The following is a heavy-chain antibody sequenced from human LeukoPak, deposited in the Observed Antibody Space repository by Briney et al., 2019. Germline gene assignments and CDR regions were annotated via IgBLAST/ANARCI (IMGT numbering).Heavy chain of an antibody. CDR1: DDSFSSHY. J-gene: IGHJ3*02. D-gene: IGHD4-17*01. V-gene: IGHV4-59*11. CDR2: ISYIGST. Sequence: PSETLSLTCAVSDDSFSSHYWTWIRQPPRKGLEWIGYISYIGSTNYNPSLKSRVTISIDTSKNQFSLKLSSVTAADTAVYYCARDLVTVTKGFDIWGQGTMVSVSS. CDR3: ARDLVTVTKGFDI.